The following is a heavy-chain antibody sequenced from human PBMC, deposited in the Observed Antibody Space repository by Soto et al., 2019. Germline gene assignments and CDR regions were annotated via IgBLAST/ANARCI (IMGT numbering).Heavy chain of an antibody. J-gene: IGHJ3*02. V-gene: IGHV3-30*03. CDR2: ISYDGSNK. CDR3: ATGGVGSTSNAFDI. D-gene: IGHD1-26*01. Sequence: QVQLVESGGGVVQPGRSLRLCCAASGFTFRSYGMHWVRQAPAKGLEWVAVISYDGSNKYYADSVKGRFTISRDNSKNTLYLQMNSLRAEDTAVYYCATGGVGSTSNAFDIWGQGTMVTVSS. CDR1: GFTFRSYG.